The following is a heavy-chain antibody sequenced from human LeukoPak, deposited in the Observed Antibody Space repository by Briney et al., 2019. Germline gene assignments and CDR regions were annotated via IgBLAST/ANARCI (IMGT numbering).Heavy chain of an antibody. D-gene: IGHD2-15*01. Sequence: SETVSLTCTVSGGSISSSSYYWGWIRQPPGKGLEWIGSIYYSGSTYYNPSLKSRVTISVDTSKNQFSLKLSSVTAADTAVYYCARNDVVVVAADNWYFDLWGRGTLVTVSS. CDR1: GGSISSSSYY. CDR3: ARNDVVVVAADNWYFDL. V-gene: IGHV4-39*01. CDR2: IYYSGST. J-gene: IGHJ2*01.